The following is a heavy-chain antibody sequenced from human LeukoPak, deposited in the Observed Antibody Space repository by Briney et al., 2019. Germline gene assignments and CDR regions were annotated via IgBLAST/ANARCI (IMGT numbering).Heavy chain of an antibody. J-gene: IGHJ4*02. V-gene: IGHV3-9*01. CDR1: GFTFAEYA. CDR2: ISWNSGTI. D-gene: IGHD5-24*01. Sequence: GGSLRLSCAASGFTFAEYAMHWVRQAPGKGLVWVSGISWNSGTIDYADSVKGRFTISRDNAKNSLHLQMNSLRAEDTALYYCAKDMRWLQFGYYFDYWGQGALVTVSS. CDR3: AKDMRWLQFGYYFDY.